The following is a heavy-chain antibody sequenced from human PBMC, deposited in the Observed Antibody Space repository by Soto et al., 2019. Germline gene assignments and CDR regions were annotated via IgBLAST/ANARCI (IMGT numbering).Heavy chain of an antibody. CDR2: IYYSGST. J-gene: IGHJ6*02. CDR3: ARGWRDSGSNFYYYYGMDV. CDR1: GGSISSYY. D-gene: IGHD1-26*01. Sequence: PPETLSHTCTVSGGSISSYYWSWIRQPPGKGLEWIGYIYYSGSTNYNPSLKSRVTISVDTSKNQFSLKLSSVTAADTAVYYWARGWRDSGSNFYYYYGMDVWGQGTTATVSS. V-gene: IGHV4-59*01.